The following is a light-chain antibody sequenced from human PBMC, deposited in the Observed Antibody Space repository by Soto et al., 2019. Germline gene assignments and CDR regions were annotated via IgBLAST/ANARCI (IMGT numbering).Light chain of an antibody. CDR3: QQCNNWPPIT. CDR1: QSVSSN. V-gene: IGKV3-15*01. Sequence: EIVVTQSPATLSVSPGERATLSCRASQSVSSNLAWYQQTPGQAPRLLIYGASTRATGIPARFSGSGSGTEFTLTISSLQSEDFAVYYCQQCNNWPPITFGQGTRLEIK. CDR2: GAS. J-gene: IGKJ5*01.